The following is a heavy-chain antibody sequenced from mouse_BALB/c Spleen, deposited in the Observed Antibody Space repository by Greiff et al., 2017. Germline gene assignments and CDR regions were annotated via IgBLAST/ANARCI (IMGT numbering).Heavy chain of an antibody. J-gene: IGHJ4*01. Sequence: EVQLQQSGPELVKPGASVKISCKASGYSFTGYFMNCVMQSHGKSLEWIGRINPYNGDTFYYQKFKGKATLTVDKSSSTAHMELRSLASEDSAVYYCARSLYYGSSYNYAMDYWGQGTSVTVSS. CDR3: ARSLYYGSSYNYAMDY. V-gene: IGHV1-20*02. CDR1: GYSFTGYF. CDR2: INPYNGDT. D-gene: IGHD1-1*01.